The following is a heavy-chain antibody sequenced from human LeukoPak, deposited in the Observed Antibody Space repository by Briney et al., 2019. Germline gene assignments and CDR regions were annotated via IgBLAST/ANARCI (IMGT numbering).Heavy chain of an antibody. Sequence: EASVKVSCKASGYTFTTYAMNWVRQAPGQRLEWMGWINAGNGNTKYSENFQGRVTITRDTSASTAHMELSSLRSEDTAVYYCARDNKVRDDFWSGYYDYWGQGTLVTVSS. V-gene: IGHV1-3*01. J-gene: IGHJ4*02. CDR2: INAGNGNT. D-gene: IGHD3-3*01. CDR3: ARDNKVRDDFWSGYYDY. CDR1: GYTFTTYA.